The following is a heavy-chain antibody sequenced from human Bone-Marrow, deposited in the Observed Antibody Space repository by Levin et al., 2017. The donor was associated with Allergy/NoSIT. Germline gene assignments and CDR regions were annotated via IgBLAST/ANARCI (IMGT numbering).Heavy chain of an antibody. J-gene: IGHJ4*02. V-gene: IGHV2-70*04. D-gene: IGHD3-3*01. Sequence: QTLSLTCTFSGFSLSTSGMRVSWIRQPPGKALEWLARIDWDDDKFYSTSLKTRLTISKDTSKNQVVLTMTNMDPVDTATYYCARSMGIFGPRVFDYWGQGTLVTVSS. CDR2: IDWDDDK. CDR1: GFSLSTSGMR. CDR3: ARSMGIFGPRVFDY.